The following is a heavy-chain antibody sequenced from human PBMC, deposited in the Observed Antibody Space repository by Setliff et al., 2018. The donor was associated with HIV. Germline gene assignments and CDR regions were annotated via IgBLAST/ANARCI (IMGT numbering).Heavy chain of an antibody. CDR1: GYSISSGYY. CDR3: ARDVDHMMDV. J-gene: IGHJ6*02. V-gene: IGHV4-38-2*02. Sequence: PSETLSLTCTVSGYSISSGYYWGWIRQPPGKGLEWIGSIYHSGSTYYNPSLKSRVTISVDTPKNQFSLKLSSVTAADTAVYYCARDVDHMMDVWGQGTTVTVSS. CDR2: IYHSGST.